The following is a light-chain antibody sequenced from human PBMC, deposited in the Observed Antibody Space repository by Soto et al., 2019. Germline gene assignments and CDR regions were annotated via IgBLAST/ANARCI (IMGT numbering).Light chain of an antibody. CDR3: TSYTGSSTLVL. CDR1: SSDVGAYNF. Sequence: QSALTQPASVSGSPGQSITISCTGTSSDVGAYNFVSWYQQVPGNAPKLMIYEVNNRPSGVSNRFSGSRSGNTASLTISGLQAEDEADYYCTSYTGSSTLVLFGGGNKLTVL. J-gene: IGLJ2*01. V-gene: IGLV2-14*01. CDR2: EVN.